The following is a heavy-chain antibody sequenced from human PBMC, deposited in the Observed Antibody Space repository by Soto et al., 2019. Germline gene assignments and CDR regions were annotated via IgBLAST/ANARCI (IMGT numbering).Heavy chain of an antibody. Sequence: PSETLSLTCAVYGGSFSGYYWSWIRQPPGKGLEWIGEINHSGSTNYNPSLKSRVTISVDTSKNQFSLKLSSVTAADTAVYYCARGNTVEDYWGQGTLVTVSS. CDR1: GGSFSGYY. CDR2: INHSGST. J-gene: IGHJ4*02. V-gene: IGHV4-34*01. D-gene: IGHD4-17*01. CDR3: ARGNTVEDY.